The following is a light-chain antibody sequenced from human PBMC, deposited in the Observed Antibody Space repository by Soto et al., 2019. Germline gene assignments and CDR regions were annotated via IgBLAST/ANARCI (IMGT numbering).Light chain of an antibody. Sequence: DIQLTQSPSFLSAAVGDRVTITCRASQGISSYLAWYQQKPGKAPNLLTHTASTWQSGVQSRFSGSGAGTEFTLTISSLQPEDFATYYCQKRNSYPITFGQGTRLEI. CDR2: TAS. V-gene: IGKV1-9*01. CDR1: QGISSY. J-gene: IGKJ5*01. CDR3: QKRNSYPIT.